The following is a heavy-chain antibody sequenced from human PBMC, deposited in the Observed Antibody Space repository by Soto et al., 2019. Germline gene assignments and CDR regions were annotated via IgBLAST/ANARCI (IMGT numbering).Heavy chain of an antibody. J-gene: IGHJ4*02. CDR2: IYYSGST. V-gene: IGHV4-39*01. CDR3: ARQSYDILTGYYNDY. CDR1: CRSISSSSYY. Sequence: SETLSLTCSVPCRSISSSSYYWGWIRQPPGKGLERIGSIYYSGSTYYNPSLKSRVTISVDTSKNQFSLKLSSVTAADTAVYYCARQSYDILTGYYNDYWGQGTLVTVS. D-gene: IGHD3-9*01.